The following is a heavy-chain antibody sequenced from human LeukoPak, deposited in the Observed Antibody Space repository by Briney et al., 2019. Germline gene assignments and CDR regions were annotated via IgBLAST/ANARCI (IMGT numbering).Heavy chain of an antibody. CDR1: GFTVSSNY. D-gene: IGHD3-22*01. CDR2: IYSGGST. V-gene: IGHV3-53*04. J-gene: IGHJ3*02. Sequence: QPGGSLRLSCAASGFTVSSNYMSWVRQAPGKGLEWVSVIYSGGSTYYADSVKGRFTISRHNSKNTLYLQMNSLRAEDTAVYYCARGGDTIGSIRSPFDIWGQGTMVTVSS. CDR3: ARGGDTIGSIRSPFDI.